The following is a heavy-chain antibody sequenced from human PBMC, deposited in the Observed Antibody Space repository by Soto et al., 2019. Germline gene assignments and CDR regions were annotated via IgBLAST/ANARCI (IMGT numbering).Heavy chain of an antibody. CDR1: GGSISSGDYY. Sequence: QVQLQESGPGLVKPSQTLSLTCTVSGGSISSGDYYWSWIRQPPGKGLEWIGYIYYSGSTYYNPSLKSRVTISVDTSKNQFSLKLSSVTAADTAVYYCAREPTGEWLLQYFDYWGQGTLVTVSS. D-gene: IGHD3-3*01. J-gene: IGHJ4*02. V-gene: IGHV4-30-4*01. CDR2: IYYSGST. CDR3: AREPTGEWLLQYFDY.